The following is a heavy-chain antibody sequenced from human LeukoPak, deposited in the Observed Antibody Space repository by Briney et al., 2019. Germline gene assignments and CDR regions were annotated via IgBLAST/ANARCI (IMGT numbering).Heavy chain of an antibody. J-gene: IGHJ2*01. V-gene: IGHV3-7*03. CDR2: IKEDGSES. D-gene: IGHD1-26*01. Sequence: GGSLRLSCAASGFNFGEFWMAWVRQTPGMGLEWVADIKEDGSESFYVDSVKGRFTISRDNAKYSLFLQMNSLRAEDTALYYCAKDMGTSGSPYWYFDLWGRGTLVTVSS. CDR1: GFNFGEFW. CDR3: AKDMGTSGSPYWYFDL.